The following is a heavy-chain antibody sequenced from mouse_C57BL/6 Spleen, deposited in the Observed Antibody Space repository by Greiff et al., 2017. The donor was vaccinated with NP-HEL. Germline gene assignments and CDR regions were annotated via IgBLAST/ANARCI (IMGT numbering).Heavy chain of an antibody. Sequence: EVKLVESGPELVKPGASVKMSCKASGYTFTDYNMHWVKQSHGKSLESIGYINPNNGGTSYNQKFKGKATLTVNKSSSTAYMELRSLTSEDSAVYYCARSGGNYAMDYWGQGTSVTVSS. CDR3: ARSGGNYAMDY. V-gene: IGHV1-22*01. CDR1: GYTFTDYN. J-gene: IGHJ4*01. D-gene: IGHD1-1*02. CDR2: INPNNGGT.